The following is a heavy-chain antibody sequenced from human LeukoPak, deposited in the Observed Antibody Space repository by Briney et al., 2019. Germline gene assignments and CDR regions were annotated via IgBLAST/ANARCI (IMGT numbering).Heavy chain of an antibody. J-gene: IGHJ4*02. V-gene: IGHV4-34*01. CDR1: GEPFSGYY. CDR3: ARFKRNWNPPNFDY. Sequence: SETLSLTCAVYGEPFSGYYWSWIRQPPGKGLECIGEINHSGSTNYNPSLKSRLFISVDTSLNQFSLKLSSVPAADAAVYYCARFKRNWNPPNFDYWGQGTLVTVSS. D-gene: IGHD1-1*01. CDR2: INHSGST.